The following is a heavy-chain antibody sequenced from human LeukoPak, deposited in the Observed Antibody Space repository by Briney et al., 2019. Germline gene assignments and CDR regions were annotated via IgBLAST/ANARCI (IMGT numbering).Heavy chain of an antibody. V-gene: IGHV1-18*01. Sequence: ASVKVSCKASGYTFTSYGISWVRQAPGQGLEWMGWISAYNGNTNYAQKLQGRVTMTTGTSTSTAYMELRSLRSDDTAVYYCARDPRLWFGELLGNWIDPWGQGTLVTVSS. D-gene: IGHD3-10*01. CDR3: ARDPRLWFGELLGNWIDP. CDR1: GYTFTSYG. CDR2: ISAYNGNT. J-gene: IGHJ5*02.